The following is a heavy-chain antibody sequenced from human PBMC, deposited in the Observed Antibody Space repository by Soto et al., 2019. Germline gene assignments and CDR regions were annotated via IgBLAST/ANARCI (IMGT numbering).Heavy chain of an antibody. V-gene: IGHV1-3*01. Sequence: QVQLVQSGAEVKKPGASVKVSCKASGYTFTSYAMHWVRQAPGQRLEWMGWINAGNGNTKYSQKFQGRVTITRDTSASTAYMELSSLRSEDTAVYYCARDINSAACTYYFYYMDVWGKGTTVTVSS. CDR3: ARDINSAACTYYFYYMDV. J-gene: IGHJ6*03. CDR2: INAGNGNT. CDR1: GYTFTSYA. D-gene: IGHD6-13*01.